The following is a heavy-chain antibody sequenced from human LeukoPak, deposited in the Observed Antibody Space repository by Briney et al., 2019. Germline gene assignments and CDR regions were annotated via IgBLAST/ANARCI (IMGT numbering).Heavy chain of an antibody. CDR3: ARYAVWGSYRAFDY. CDR1: NYSISTDYY. CDR2: MYHSGST. Sequence: SETLSLTCSVSNYSISTDYYWGWIRQPPGKGLEWIGTMYHSGSTYYNPSLKSRVTISVDTSKNQFSLRLSSVTAADTAVYYCARYAVWGSYRAFDYWGQGTLVTVSS. D-gene: IGHD3-16*02. J-gene: IGHJ4*02. V-gene: IGHV4-38-2*02.